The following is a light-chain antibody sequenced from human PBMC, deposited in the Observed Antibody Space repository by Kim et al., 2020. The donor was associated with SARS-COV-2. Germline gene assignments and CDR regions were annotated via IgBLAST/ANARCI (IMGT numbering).Light chain of an antibody. V-gene: IGKV1-39*01. CDR3: QQSYSTPRT. CDR1: QSISSY. J-gene: IGKJ2*01. CDR2: DAS. Sequence: DIQMTQSPSSLSASVGDRVTITCRASQSISSYLNWYQQKPGKAPKLLIYDASSLQSGVPSRFSGSGSGTDFTLTISRLQPEDFATYYGQQSYSTPRTLRQETRREI.